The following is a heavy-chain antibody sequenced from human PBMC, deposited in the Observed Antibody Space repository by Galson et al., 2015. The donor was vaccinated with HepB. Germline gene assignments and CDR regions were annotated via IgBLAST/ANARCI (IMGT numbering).Heavy chain of an antibody. CDR1: GYTFTGYY. Sequence: SVKVSCKASGYTFTGYYMHWVRQAPGQGLEWMGRINPNSGGTNYAQKFQGRVTMTRDTSISTAYMELSRLRSDDTAVYYCARDGSSGYYYVDPWGQGTLVTVSS. CDR2: INPNSGGT. CDR3: ARDGSSGYYYVDP. D-gene: IGHD3-22*01. V-gene: IGHV1-2*06. J-gene: IGHJ5*02.